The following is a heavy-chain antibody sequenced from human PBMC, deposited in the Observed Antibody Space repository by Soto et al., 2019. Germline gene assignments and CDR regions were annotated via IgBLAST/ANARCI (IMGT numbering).Heavy chain of an antibody. CDR3: AKDRGWYYGMDV. Sequence: GGSLRLSCAASGFTFSSYGMHWVRQAPGKWLEWVAVISYDGSNNYYADSVNGRFTISRDNSKNTLYLQMNSLRAEDTAVYYCAKDRGWYYGMDVWGQGT. J-gene: IGHJ6*02. D-gene: IGHD5-12*01. CDR2: ISYDGSNN. V-gene: IGHV3-30*18. CDR1: GFTFSSYG.